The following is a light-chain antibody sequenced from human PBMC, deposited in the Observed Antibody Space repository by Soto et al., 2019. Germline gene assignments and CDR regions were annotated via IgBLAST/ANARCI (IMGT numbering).Light chain of an antibody. Sequence: DIQLTHSPSTLSASVLYIVAITCRASHSISGWVAWYQQKAGKVPTLLIYGASTLESGVPSRFSGTGSGTEFTFSITSLQPEDFGTYYCKQCYMGWKFGQGTKVDIK. CDR3: KQCYMGWK. CDR2: GAS. J-gene: IGKJ1*01. V-gene: IGKV1-5*01. CDR1: HSISGW.